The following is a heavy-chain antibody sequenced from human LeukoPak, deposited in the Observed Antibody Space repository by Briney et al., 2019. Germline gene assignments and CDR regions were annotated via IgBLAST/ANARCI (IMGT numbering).Heavy chain of an antibody. CDR3: ATHSGAYHWNY. CDR1: GFTFSTYT. J-gene: IGHJ4*02. Sequence: GGSLRLSRAASGFTFSTYTMTWVRQAPGKGLEWISSISSSTTYIYYADSVKGRFTISRDNAESSLYLQMNSLRAEDTAVYYCATHSGAYHWNYWGQGVLVTVSS. CDR2: ISSSTTYI. V-gene: IGHV3-21*01. D-gene: IGHD1-26*01.